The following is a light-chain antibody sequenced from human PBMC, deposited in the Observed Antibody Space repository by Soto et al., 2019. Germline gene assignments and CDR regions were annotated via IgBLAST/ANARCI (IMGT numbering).Light chain of an antibody. CDR3: QQYNNWPAIT. CDR2: GAS. V-gene: IGKV3-15*01. Sequence: PGERATLSCRASENVRTFVDWYQQKPGQAPRLLIHGASNRATGVPDRFSGSGSGTEFILTISSLQSEDFAVYYCQQYNNWPAITFRQGTRLEIK. CDR1: ENVRTF. J-gene: IGKJ5*01.